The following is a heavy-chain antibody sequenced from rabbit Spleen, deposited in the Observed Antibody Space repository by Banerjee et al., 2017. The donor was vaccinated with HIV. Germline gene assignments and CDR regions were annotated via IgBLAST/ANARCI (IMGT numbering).Heavy chain of an antibody. CDR2: IHGVSDDT. Sequence: QSLEVSGGDLLNPGASLILTCTAAGLSFSGSLHMCWVCQAPGKGLEWIACIHGVSDDTYYANWAKGLFANTKASSHTVPPEMTSLAAADTATYFCARDPVGRGNAYAVWGPDTLVT. V-gene: IGHV1S40*01. D-gene: IGHD6-1*01. CDR1: GLSFSGSLH. CDR3: ARDPVGRGNAYAV. J-gene: IGHJ4*01.